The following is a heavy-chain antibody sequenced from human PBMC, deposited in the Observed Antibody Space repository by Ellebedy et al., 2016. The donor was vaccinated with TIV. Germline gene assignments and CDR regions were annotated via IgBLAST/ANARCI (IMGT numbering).Heavy chain of an antibody. Sequence: PGGSLRLSCAGSGFTVRTNYMNWVRQVPGKGLEWVSLINSDDSANYADSVKGRFTISRDTSKNTIYLQMNSLRAEDTAIYYCTRSKNSRAFAIWGQGTLVTVSS. CDR2: INSDDSA. V-gene: IGHV3-53*01. D-gene: IGHD2/OR15-2a*01. CDR3: TRSKNSRAFAI. J-gene: IGHJ3*02. CDR1: GFTVRTNY.